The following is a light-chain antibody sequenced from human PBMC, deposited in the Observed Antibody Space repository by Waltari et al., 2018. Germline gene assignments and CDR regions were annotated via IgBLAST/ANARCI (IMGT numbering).Light chain of an antibody. V-gene: IGLV1-47*02. CDR2: IDD. Sequence: SVLTQPPSASGAPGQRVTISCSGSSSNIGSHYVYWYQQLPGTAPKLLIFIDDQRAAGVPDRVSASKSGTSASLAISGLRSEDEADYYCAAWDDSPSGHVVFGGGTKLTVL. CDR3: AAWDDSPSGHVV. J-gene: IGLJ2*01. CDR1: SSNIGSHY.